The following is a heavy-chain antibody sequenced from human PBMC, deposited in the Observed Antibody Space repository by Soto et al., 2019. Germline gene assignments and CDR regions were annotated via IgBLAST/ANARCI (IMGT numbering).Heavy chain of an antibody. D-gene: IGHD3-16*01. V-gene: IGHV4-59*01. Sequence: PSETLSLTCTVSSGSITSSYWSWIRRPPGKGLEWIAYIYDTGISGYTPSTSYNPSPKSRVTMTVDTSKSHFSLKLTSVTAADTAVYYCARGEDACFYYGLDVWGQGITVTVSS. CDR3: ARGEDACFYYGLDV. CDR1: SGSITSSY. CDR2: IYDTGISGYTPST. J-gene: IGHJ6*02.